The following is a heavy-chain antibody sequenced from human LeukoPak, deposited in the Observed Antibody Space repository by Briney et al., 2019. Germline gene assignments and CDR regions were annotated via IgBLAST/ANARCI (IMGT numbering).Heavy chain of an antibody. CDR1: GFTFSSHA. J-gene: IGHJ4*02. CDR2: ISGYGANT. V-gene: IGHV3-23*01. Sequence: GGSLRLSCAASGFTFSSHAMNWVRQAPGKGPEWVSAISGYGANTYYADSVQGRFTISRDNSKNTVYLQMSSLRAEDTALYYCARSVPDYTRFDYWGQGALVTVSS. CDR3: ARSVPDYTRFDY. D-gene: IGHD4-11*01.